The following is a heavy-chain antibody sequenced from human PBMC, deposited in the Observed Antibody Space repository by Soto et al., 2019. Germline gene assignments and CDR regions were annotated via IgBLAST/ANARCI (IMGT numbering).Heavy chain of an antibody. D-gene: IGHD1-1*01. CDR3: AKDLTGNFDY. J-gene: IGHJ4*02. CDR1: GFTFSSDG. Sequence: GGSLRLSCASSGFTFSSDGMHWVRQAPGKGLEWVAVISYDGSNKYYADSVKGRFTISRDNSKNTLYLQMNSLRAEDTAVYYCAKDLTGNFDYWGQGTLVTVSS. V-gene: IGHV3-30*18. CDR2: ISYDGSNK.